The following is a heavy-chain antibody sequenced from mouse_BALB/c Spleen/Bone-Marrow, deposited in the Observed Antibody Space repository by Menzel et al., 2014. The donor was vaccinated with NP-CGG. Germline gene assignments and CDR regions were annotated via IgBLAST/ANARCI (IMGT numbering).Heavy chain of an antibody. CDR1: GYTFTSYV. Sequence: VHVKQSGPELVKPGASVKMSCKASGYTFTSYVMHWVKQKPGQGLEWIGYINPYNDGTKYNEKFKGKATLTSDKSSSTAYMELSSLTSEDSAVYYCARSRGYFDVWGAGTTVPVPS. J-gene: IGHJ1*01. V-gene: IGHV1-14*01. CDR2: INPYNDGT. CDR3: ARSRGYFDV.